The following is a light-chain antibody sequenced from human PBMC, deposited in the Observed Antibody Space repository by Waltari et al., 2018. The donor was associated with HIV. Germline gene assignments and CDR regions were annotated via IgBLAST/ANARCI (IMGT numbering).Light chain of an antibody. J-gene: IGLJ3*02. CDR2: NND. Sequence: QSVVTQPPSASGTPGQRLSMSCSGSASNIGRNTVTWYQHLPPTSPKLLIYNNDWQPAGVPDRFSAYKAGTSASLDISGLQAEDEADYYCATWDDGRSGWVFGGGTKLTVL. V-gene: IGLV1-44*01. CDR3: ATWDDGRSGWV. CDR1: ASNIGRNT.